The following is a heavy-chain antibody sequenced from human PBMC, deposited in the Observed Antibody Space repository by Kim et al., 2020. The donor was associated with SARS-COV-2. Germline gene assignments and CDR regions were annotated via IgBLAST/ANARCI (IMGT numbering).Heavy chain of an antibody. D-gene: IGHD2-2*01. CDR1: GDSVSSNSAA. J-gene: IGHJ3*02. CDR3: ARDPADPQLDQDAFDI. Sequence: SQTLSLTCAISGDSVSSNSAAWNWIRRSPSRGLEWLGRTYYRSKWYNDYAVSVKSRITINPDTSKNQFSLQLNSVIPEDTAVYYCARDPADPQLDQDAFDIWGQGTMVTVSS. V-gene: IGHV6-1*01. CDR2: TYYRSKWYN.